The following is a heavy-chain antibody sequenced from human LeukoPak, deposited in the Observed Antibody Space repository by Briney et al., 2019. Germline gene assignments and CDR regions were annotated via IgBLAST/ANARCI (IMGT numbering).Heavy chain of an antibody. CDR3: ASASSHRIAAGGDY. D-gene: IGHD6-13*01. Sequence: GGSLRLSCAASGFTFSNYWMHWVRQAPGKGLVWVSRINSDGGSRNYADSVKGRFTISRDNAKNTLYLQMNSLRVEDTAVYYCASASSHRIAAGGDYWGQGTLVTVSS. CDR1: GFTFSNYW. J-gene: IGHJ4*02. CDR2: INSDGGSR. V-gene: IGHV3-74*01.